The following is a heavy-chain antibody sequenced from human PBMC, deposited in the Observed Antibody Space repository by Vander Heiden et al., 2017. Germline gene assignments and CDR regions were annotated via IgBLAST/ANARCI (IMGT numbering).Heavy chain of an antibody. CDR3: ARQTTMVRGVKGFDP. Sequence: QLQLQESGPGLVKPSATLSLTCTVSGGSISSSSYYWGWIRQPPGKGLEWIGSIYYSGSTYYNPSLKSRVTISVDTSKNQFSLKLSSVTAADTAVYYCARQTTMVRGVKGFDPWGQGTLVTVSS. CDR2: IYYSGST. J-gene: IGHJ5*02. V-gene: IGHV4-39*01. CDR1: GGSISSSSYY. D-gene: IGHD3-10*01.